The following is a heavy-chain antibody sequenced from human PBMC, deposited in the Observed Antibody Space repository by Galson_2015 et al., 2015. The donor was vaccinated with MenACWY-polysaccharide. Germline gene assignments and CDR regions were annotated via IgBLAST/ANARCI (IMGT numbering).Heavy chain of an antibody. CDR2: IYPGDSDT. V-gene: IGHV5-51*01. J-gene: IGHJ4*02. CDR3: ARHVGAYSSYVDY. CDR1: GYTFTSYW. D-gene: IGHD5-18*01. Sequence: QSGAEVKKPGESLKISCKGSGYTFTSYWISWVRQMPGKGLEWMGIIYPGDSDTRYSPSFQGQVTISADKSISTAYPQWSSLKASDTAIYYCARHVGAYSSYVDYWAQGTLVTVSS.